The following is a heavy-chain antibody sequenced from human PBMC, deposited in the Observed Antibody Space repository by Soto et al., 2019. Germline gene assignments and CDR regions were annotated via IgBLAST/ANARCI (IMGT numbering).Heavy chain of an antibody. Sequence: QVQLVQSGAEVKKPGSSVKVSCMASGGTFSSYAISWVRQAPGQGLEWMGGIIPIFGTANYAQKFQGRVTITADESTSTAYMELSSLRSEDTAVYYCAREGYYDSSGYYEASNAFDIWGQGTMVTVSS. V-gene: IGHV1-69*12. D-gene: IGHD3-22*01. CDR2: IIPIFGTA. CDR3: AREGYYDSSGYYEASNAFDI. CDR1: GGTFSSYA. J-gene: IGHJ3*02.